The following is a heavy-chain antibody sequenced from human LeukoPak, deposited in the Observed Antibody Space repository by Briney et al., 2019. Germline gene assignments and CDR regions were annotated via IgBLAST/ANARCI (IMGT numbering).Heavy chain of an antibody. CDR1: GGSFSGYY. CDR2: INHSGST. Sequence: ASESLSLTCAVYGGSFSGYYWSWIRQPPGKGLEWIGEINHSGSTNYNPSLKSRVTISVDTSKNQFSLKLSSVTAADTAVYYCASQRGYSGYDVLVRYFDYWGQGTLVTVSS. D-gene: IGHD5-12*01. CDR3: ASQRGYSGYDVLVRYFDY. J-gene: IGHJ4*02. V-gene: IGHV4-34*01.